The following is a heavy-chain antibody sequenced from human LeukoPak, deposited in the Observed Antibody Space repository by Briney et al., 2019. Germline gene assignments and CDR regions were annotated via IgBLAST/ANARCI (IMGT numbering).Heavy chain of an antibody. D-gene: IGHD4-17*01. CDR2: ISGDGGST. CDR1: GFTFDDYA. J-gene: IGHJ4*02. V-gene: IGHV3-43*02. Sequence: PGGSLRLSCAASGFTFDDYAMHWVRQAPGKGLEWVSLISGDGGSTYYADSVKGRFTISRDNSKNSLYLQMNSLRTEDTALYHCAKETYRERCFDYWGQGTLVTVSS. CDR3: AKETYRERCFDY.